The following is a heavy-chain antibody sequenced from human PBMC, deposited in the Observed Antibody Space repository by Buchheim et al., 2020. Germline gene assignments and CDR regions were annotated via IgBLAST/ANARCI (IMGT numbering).Heavy chain of an antibody. V-gene: IGHV3-30*03. J-gene: IGHJ6*02. D-gene: IGHD2-21*02. Sequence: QVQLVESGGGVVQPGRSLRLSCAASGFTFSSYGMHWVRQAPGKGLEWVAVISYDGSNKYYADSVKGRFTISRDNSKNTLYLQMNSLRAEDTAVYYCARPKVVTAVKYYYYGMDVWGQGTT. CDR3: ARPKVVTAVKYYYYGMDV. CDR1: GFTFSSYG. CDR2: ISYDGSNK.